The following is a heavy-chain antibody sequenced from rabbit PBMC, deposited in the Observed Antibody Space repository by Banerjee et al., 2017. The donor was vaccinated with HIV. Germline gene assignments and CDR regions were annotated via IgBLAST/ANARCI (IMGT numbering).Heavy chain of an antibody. CDR2: IYIGSSDTT. D-gene: IGHD4-2*01. V-gene: IGHV1S45*01. J-gene: IGHJ4*01. CDR1: GFTLSSYW. CDR3: ARSYANIWDYFNL. Sequence: QEQLVESGGGLVKPEGSLTLTCKASGFTLSSYWINWVRQAPGKGLEWIAFIYIGSSDTTWYASWAKGRFTISKTSSTTVTLQMTSLTAADTATYFCARSYANIWDYFNLWGQGTLVTVS.